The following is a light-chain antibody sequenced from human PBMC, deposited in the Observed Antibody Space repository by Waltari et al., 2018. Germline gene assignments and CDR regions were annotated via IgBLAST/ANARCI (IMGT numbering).Light chain of an antibody. J-gene: IGLJ2*01. CDR3: CSFTSTLDV. V-gene: IGLV2-14*03. CDR1: SSDIGRYNY. Sequence: QSALTQPASVSGSPGQSITISCTGTSSDIGRYNYVSWYQQHPGKAPNLVIYEVNNRPSGVSDRFAGSQSGSTASLTISGLQADDEADYYCCSFTSTLDVFGGGTKLTVL. CDR2: EVN.